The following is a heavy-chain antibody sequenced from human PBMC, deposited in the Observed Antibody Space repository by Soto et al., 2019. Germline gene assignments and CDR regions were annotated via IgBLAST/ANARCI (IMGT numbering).Heavy chain of an antibody. CDR1: GLTFSTYE. CDR3: ARSLYYYDSSGLGIYFDS. J-gene: IGHJ4*02. V-gene: IGHV3-48*03. CDR2: ISSSGSTI. Sequence: GGSLRLSCAASGLTFSTYEMSWVRQAPGKGLEWLSYISSSGSTIYYADSVKGRFTISRDNAKSSLYLQMNSLRAEDTAVYYCARSLYYYDSSGLGIYFDSWGQGTLVTVSS. D-gene: IGHD3-22*01.